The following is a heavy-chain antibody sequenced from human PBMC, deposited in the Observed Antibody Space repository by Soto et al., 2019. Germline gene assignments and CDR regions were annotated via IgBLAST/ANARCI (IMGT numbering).Heavy chain of an antibody. CDR3: AKGGLVRGSSHGWLDP. V-gene: IGHV4-59*12. CDR2: IYYSGST. Sequence: SETLSLTCTVSGGTISSWYWSWIRQPPGKGLEWIGYIYYSGSTNCNPSLKSRVTISVDTSKNQFSLQLNSVTPEDTAVYYCAKGGLVRGSSHGWLDPWGQGILVTVSS. J-gene: IGHJ5*02. CDR1: GGTISSWY. D-gene: IGHD3-10*01.